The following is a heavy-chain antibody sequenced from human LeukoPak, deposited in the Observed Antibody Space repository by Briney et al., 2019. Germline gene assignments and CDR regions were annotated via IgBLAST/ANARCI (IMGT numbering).Heavy chain of an antibody. CDR2: SYSEEWVPISSGGGSS. J-gene: IGHJ4*02. V-gene: IGHV3-53*01. CDR1: GFTVNTDH. CDR3: ATNNYGGNSFDY. D-gene: IGHD4-23*01. Sequence: GGSLRLSCAASGFTVNTDHMSWVRQAPGKGLEWVAISYSEEWVPISSGGGSSQYAESVKGRFTISRDNSRSTLSLQMNSLRAEDTALYYCATNNYGGNSFDYWGQGTLVTVSS.